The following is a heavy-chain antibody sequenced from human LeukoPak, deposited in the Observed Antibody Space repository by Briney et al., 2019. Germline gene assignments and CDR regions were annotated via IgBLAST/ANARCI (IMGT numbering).Heavy chain of an antibody. CDR1: GVSISSSNSY. Sequence: PSETLSLTCTVSGVSISSSNSYWGWIRQPPGKGLEWFGSIYYSGNTYYNPSLKSQVSISIDTSKNQFSLRLTSVTAADTTVYYCARDRYYYDSSGYSLDYWGQGTLVTVSS. D-gene: IGHD3-22*01. CDR3: ARDRYYYDSSGYSLDY. J-gene: IGHJ4*02. CDR2: IYYSGNT. V-gene: IGHV4-39*07.